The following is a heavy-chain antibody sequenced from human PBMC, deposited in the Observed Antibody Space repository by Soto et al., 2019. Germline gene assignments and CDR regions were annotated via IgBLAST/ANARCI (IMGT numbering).Heavy chain of an antibody. CDR3: ARDLLQWLVPGRYYYYYGMDV. CDR1: GFTFSSYS. J-gene: IGHJ6*02. Sequence: PGGSLRLSCAASGFTFSSYSMNWVRQAPGKGLEWVSYISSSSSTIYYADSVKGRFTISRDNAKNSLYLQMNSLRDEDTAVYYCARDLLQWLVPGRYYYYYGMDVWGQGTTVTVSS. D-gene: IGHD6-19*01. V-gene: IGHV3-48*02. CDR2: ISSSSSTI.